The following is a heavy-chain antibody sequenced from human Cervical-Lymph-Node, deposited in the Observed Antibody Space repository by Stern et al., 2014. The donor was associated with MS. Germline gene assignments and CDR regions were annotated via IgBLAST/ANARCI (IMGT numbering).Heavy chain of an antibody. D-gene: IGHD6-19*01. Sequence: QVQLVQSGAEVRKPGSSVKVSCKASGGTFSSHSFSWVRQAPGKGLEWMGQIIPIFNTANYAQKFQGRVTMTADGSTSTVYMELSSLRSEDTAVYYCAREGTETAVAAFDLWGQGTLVTVSS. J-gene: IGHJ4*02. V-gene: IGHV1-69*01. CDR2: IIPIFNTA. CDR1: GGTFSSHS. CDR3: AREGTETAVAAFDL.